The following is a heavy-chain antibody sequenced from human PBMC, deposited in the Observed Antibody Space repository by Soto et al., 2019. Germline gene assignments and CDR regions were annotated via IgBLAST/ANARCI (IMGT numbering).Heavy chain of an antibody. CDR2: IYPGDFDT. CDR3: ARRPQKAYEPIDY. Sequence: PGESLKISCMTSGYKFSAYWIAWVRQRPGKGLEWMGIIYPGDFDTRYSPSFEGQVTISVDRSTNTAHLQWSSLKASDTAIYYCARRPQKAYEPIDYWGQGTLVTVSS. J-gene: IGHJ4*02. D-gene: IGHD2-21*01. V-gene: IGHV5-51*01. CDR1: GYKFSAYW.